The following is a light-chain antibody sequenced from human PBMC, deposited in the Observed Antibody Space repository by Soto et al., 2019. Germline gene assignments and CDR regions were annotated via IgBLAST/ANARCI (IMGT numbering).Light chain of an antibody. CDR1: QDILSW. J-gene: IGKJ1*01. CDR2: ASS. Sequence: DIQMTQSPSSVSASVGDRVTITCRASQDILSWLAWYQQKPGEAPRLLIYASSNLQSGVPSRFSGSGSGTDFTLTISSLQPEDFATYYCQQYNSYSSFGQGTKVEIK. V-gene: IGKV1-12*01. CDR3: QQYNSYSS.